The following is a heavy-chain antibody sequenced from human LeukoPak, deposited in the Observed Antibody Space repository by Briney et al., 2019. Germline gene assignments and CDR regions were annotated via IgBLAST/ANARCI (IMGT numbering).Heavy chain of an antibody. J-gene: IGHJ4*02. CDR3: AGSGSHVY. Sequence: PGGSLRLSCAASGFTFRSYDINWVRQAPGKGLKWVSSITGNGASTNFADSVRGRFTISRDNSQNTAYLQMNSLRAEDTAVYYCAGSGSHVYWGQGTLVTVSS. D-gene: IGHD1-26*01. CDR2: ITGNGAST. V-gene: IGHV3-23*01. CDR1: GFTFRSYD.